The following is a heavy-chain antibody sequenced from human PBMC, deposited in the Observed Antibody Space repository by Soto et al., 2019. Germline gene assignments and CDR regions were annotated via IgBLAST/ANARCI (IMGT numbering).Heavy chain of an antibody. V-gene: IGHV1-69*01. D-gene: IGHD3-3*01. J-gene: IGHJ6*02. CDR2: IIPIFGTA. CDR1: GGTFSSYA. CDR3: ATQRDDFRSGYYDDYYGMDV. Sequence: QVQLVQSGAEVKKPGSSVKVSCKASGGTFSSYAISWVRQAPGQGLEWMGGIIPIFGTANYAQKFQGRVTITADESTSTAYMELSSLRSEDTAVYYCATQRDDFRSGYYDDYYGMDVWGQGTTVTVSS.